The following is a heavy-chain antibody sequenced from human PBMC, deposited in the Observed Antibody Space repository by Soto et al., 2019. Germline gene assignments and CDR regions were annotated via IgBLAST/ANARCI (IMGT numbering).Heavy chain of an antibody. CDR2: INPSGGST. Sequence: ASVKVSCKASGYTFTGYYMHWVRQAPGQGLEWMGIINPSGGSTSYAQKFQGRVTMTRDTSTSTVYMELSSLRSEDTAVYYCARELVDYGDLGFGMDVWGQGTTVTVSS. CDR1: GYTFTGYY. V-gene: IGHV1-46*01. J-gene: IGHJ6*02. D-gene: IGHD4-17*01. CDR3: ARELVDYGDLGFGMDV.